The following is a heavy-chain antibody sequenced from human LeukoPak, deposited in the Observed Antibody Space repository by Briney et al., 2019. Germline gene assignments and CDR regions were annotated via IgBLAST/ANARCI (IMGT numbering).Heavy chain of an antibody. Sequence: GGSLRLSCAASGFTFSDALMSWVRQTPGKGLGWVGRIKSNTDGGTTDFAAPVKGRFTISRDDSENALYLQMNSLKTEDTAVYYCTTQLLYEHNFDYWGQGTLVTVSS. CDR2: IKSNTDGGTT. V-gene: IGHV3-15*01. J-gene: IGHJ4*02. CDR1: GFTFSDAL. CDR3: TTQLLYEHNFDY. D-gene: IGHD2-2*02.